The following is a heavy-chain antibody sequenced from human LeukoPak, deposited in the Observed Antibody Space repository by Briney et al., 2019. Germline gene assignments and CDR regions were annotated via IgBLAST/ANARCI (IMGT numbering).Heavy chain of an antibody. CDR1: GYTFTSYD. D-gene: IGHD2-2*01. CDR2: MNPNSGNT. Sequence: ASVKVSCTASGYTFTSYDINWVRQATGQGLEWMGWMNPNSGNTGYAQKFQGRVTMTRNTSISTAYMELSSLRSEDTAVYYCARGPYCSSTSCYLFSSYWFDPWGQGTLVTVSS. CDR3: ARGPYCSSTSCYLFSSYWFDP. J-gene: IGHJ5*02. V-gene: IGHV1-8*01.